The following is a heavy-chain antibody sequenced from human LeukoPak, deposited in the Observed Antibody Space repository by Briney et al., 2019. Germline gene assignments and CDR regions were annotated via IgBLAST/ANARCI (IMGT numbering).Heavy chain of an antibody. J-gene: IGHJ4*02. CDR3: ARGSTEFDY. Sequence: GRSLRLSCAASGFTFSSYGMHWVRQAPGKRLEWVSVIYSGGSTYYADSVKGRFTISRHNSKNTLYLQMNSLRAEDTAVYYCARGSTEFDYWGQGTLVTVSS. D-gene: IGHD1-1*01. V-gene: IGHV3-53*04. CDR2: IYSGGST. CDR1: GFTFSSYG.